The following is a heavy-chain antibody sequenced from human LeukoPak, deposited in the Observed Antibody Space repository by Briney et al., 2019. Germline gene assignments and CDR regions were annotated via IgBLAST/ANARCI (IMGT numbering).Heavy chain of an antibody. Sequence: ASVKVSCKASGYTFTSYYIHWVRQAPGQGLEWVGIINPSGGTTTYAQKFQGRVTMTRDTSTRTVYLELSSLRSEDTAVYYCVRDSAENWFDPWGQGTLVTVSS. J-gene: IGHJ5*02. CDR2: INPSGGTT. CDR3: VRDSAENWFDP. CDR1: GYTFTSYY. D-gene: IGHD2-2*01. V-gene: IGHV1-46*01.